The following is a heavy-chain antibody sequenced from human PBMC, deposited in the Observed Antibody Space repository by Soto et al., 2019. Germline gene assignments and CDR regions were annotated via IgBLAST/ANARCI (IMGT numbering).Heavy chain of an antibody. D-gene: IGHD5-18*01. J-gene: IGHJ6*02. CDR2: IKQDGSEK. CDR1: GFTFSSYW. CDR3: ARDVHNSYGFYYYYYGMDV. V-gene: IGHV3-7*01. Sequence: GGSLRLSCAASGFTFSSYWMSWVRQAPGKGLEWVANIKQDGSEKYYVDSVKGRFTISRDNAKNSLYLQMNSLRAEDTAVYYCARDVHNSYGFYYYYYGMDVWGQGTTVTVSS.